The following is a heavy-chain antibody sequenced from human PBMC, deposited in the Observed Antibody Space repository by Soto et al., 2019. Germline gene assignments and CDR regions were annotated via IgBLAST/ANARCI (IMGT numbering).Heavy chain of an antibody. V-gene: IGHV1-69*01. CDR3: ARVLYYGSGSYSPYGMAV. CDR1: GVSFNNNG. Sequence: QVQLVQSGAEVKKPGSSVKVSCKTSGVSFNNNGIGWARQAPGHGLEWMGGVSPPFRTSNYARKFQGRISITADASTGTVNMELSSLTSEDTAQYYCARVLYYGSGSYSPYGMAVWGQGTTVTVSS. J-gene: IGHJ6*02. D-gene: IGHD3-10*01. CDR2: VSPPFRTS.